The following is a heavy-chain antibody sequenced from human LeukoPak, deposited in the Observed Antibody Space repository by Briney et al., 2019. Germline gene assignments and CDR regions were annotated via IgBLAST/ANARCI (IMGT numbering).Heavy chain of an antibody. CDR3: ARGLRGWYFFDL. CDR1: GGSISSSSYY. Sequence: SKTLSLTCTVSGGSISSSSYYWGWIRQPPGKGLEWIGSFYYSGSTYYNPSLKSRVTISVDTSKNQFSLKLSSVTAADTAVYYCARGLRGWYFFDLWGRGTLVTVSS. J-gene: IGHJ2*01. V-gene: IGHV4-39*01. D-gene: IGHD6-19*01. CDR2: FYYSGST.